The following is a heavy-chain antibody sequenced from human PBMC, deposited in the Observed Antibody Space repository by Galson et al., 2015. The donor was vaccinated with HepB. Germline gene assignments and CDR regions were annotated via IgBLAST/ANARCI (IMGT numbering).Heavy chain of an antibody. CDR2: FKSKTDGGTT. Sequence: SLRLSCAASTFIFSTYSMNWVRQAPGKGLEWVGRFKSKTDGGTTAYAAPVKGRFTISRDDSKNTLYLEMNSLKTEDTAVYYCTAPFYYGSGSYSENYYYYGMDVWGQGTTVTVSS. J-gene: IGHJ6*02. CDR1: TFIFSTYS. CDR3: TAPFYYGSGSYSENYYYYGMDV. V-gene: IGHV3-15*01. D-gene: IGHD3-10*01.